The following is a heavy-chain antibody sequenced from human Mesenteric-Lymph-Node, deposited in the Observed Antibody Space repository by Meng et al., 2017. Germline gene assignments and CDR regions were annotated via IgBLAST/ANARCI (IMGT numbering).Heavy chain of an antibody. CDR2: IYLSALP. CDR3: SIFVKLLPIDY. J-gene: IGHJ4*02. CDR1: GRSSISSNR. Sequence: ARGRGEAGAAASVSCVDSGRSSISSNRWSWVRPGPGKGLEWIGEIYLSALPPSPPSLQSRVTISVFKSKIPFSLNLISVTAADTAVYYCSIFVKLLPIDYWGQGTLVTVSS. D-gene: IGHD3-9*01. V-gene: IGHV4/OR15-8*01.